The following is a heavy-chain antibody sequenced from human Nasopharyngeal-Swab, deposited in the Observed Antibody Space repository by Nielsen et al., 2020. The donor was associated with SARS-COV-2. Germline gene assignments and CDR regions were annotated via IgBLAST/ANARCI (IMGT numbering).Heavy chain of an antibody. V-gene: IGHV3-7*01. D-gene: IGHD3-16*02. CDR2: IKQDGSEK. J-gene: IGHJ4*02. CDR1: GFTFSSYW. CDR3: ARHYDYVWGSYRPFDY. Sequence: GESLKISCAASGFTFSSYWMSWVRQAPGKGLEWVANIKQDGSEKYYVDSVKGRFTISRDNAKNSLYLQMNSLRAEDMAVYYCARHYDYVWGSYRPFDYWGQGTLVTVSS.